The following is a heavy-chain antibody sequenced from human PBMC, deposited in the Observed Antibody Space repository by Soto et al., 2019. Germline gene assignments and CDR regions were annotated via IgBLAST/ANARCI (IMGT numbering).Heavy chain of an antibody. D-gene: IGHD2-15*01. CDR3: AKDALGSCTGGTCYGSDY. CDR1: GFTFSSYV. CDR2: ISGSGASI. V-gene: IGHV3-23*01. Sequence: EVQLLESGGNLVQPGGSLRLSCAASGFTFSSYVMSWVRQAPGKGLEWVSTISGSGASIYDADSVKGRFTISRDNSKNTVYLQMNSLRAEDTAEYYCAKDALGSCTGGTCYGSDYWGQGTLVTVSS. J-gene: IGHJ4*02.